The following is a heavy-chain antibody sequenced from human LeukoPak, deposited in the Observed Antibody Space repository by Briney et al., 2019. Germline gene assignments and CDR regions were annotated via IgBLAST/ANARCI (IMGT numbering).Heavy chain of an antibody. D-gene: IGHD2-21*01. J-gene: IGHJ4*02. CDR2: IYYSGST. V-gene: IGHV4-59*08. CDR1: GGSISSYY. Sequence: PSETLSLTCTVSGGSISSYYWSWIRQPPGKGLEWIGYIYYSGSTKYNPSLKSRVSISVDTSKNQFSLKLSSLTAADTAMFYCVRHGGGYSFDYWGQGTLVTASS. CDR3: VRHGGGYSFDY.